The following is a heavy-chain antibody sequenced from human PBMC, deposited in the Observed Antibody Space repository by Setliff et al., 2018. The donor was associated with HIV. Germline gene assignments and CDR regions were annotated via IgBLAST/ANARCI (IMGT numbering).Heavy chain of an antibody. CDR2: ISPENANT. D-gene: IGHD1-1*01. Sequence: ASVKVSCKSSGYTFTDYFMHWVRQAPGQGLEWMGWISPENANTRISQRFRGSVTMTRDRSINTAYMEFSGLTSDATAVYYCARQLSNSFDYWGQGTLVTVSS. CDR1: GYTFTDYF. J-gene: IGHJ4*02. V-gene: IGHV1-2*02. CDR3: ARQLSNSFDY.